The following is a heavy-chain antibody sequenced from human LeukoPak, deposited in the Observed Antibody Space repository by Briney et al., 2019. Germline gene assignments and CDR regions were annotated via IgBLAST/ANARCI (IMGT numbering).Heavy chain of an antibody. V-gene: IGHV3-66*01. D-gene: IGHD2-2*01. CDR2: IYSGGST. CDR3: ATDVRSSPLGF. J-gene: IGHJ4*01. Sequence: GGSLRLSCEVSGFRVNNDYTNWVRQAPGKGLEWVSIIYSGGSTYYADSVKGRFTIPRDSSNNTLFLQMSNLRVDDSGLYYCATDVRSSPLGFWGHGTLVTVSS. CDR1: GFRVNNDY.